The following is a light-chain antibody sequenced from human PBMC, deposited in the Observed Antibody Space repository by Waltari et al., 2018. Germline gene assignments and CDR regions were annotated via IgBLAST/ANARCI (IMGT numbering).Light chain of an antibody. V-gene: IGLV2-14*01. Sequence: QSALTQPDSVSGSPGQSITISCFGTSSDIGVSNYVPWYQQYPGKAPKLMIYDVSKRPSGVSDRFSGSKSDNTASLTISGLRAEDEADYYCNSYTRKTASVVFGGGTKLTVL. CDR2: DVS. CDR3: NSYTRKTASVV. CDR1: SSDIGVSNY. J-gene: IGLJ3*02.